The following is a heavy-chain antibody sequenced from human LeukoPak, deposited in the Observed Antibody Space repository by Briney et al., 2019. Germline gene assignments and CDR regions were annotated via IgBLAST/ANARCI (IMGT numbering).Heavy chain of an antibody. CDR2: MYYSGST. Sequence: LRLSCAASGIIFSDYYMSWIRQPPGKGLEWIGYMYYSGSTYYNPSLKSRVVISVDTSKNQFSLKLSSVTAADTAVYYCARPYYYDSRIDPWGQGTLVTVSS. CDR3: ARPYYYDSRIDP. V-gene: IGHV4-30-4*01. CDR1: GIIFSDYY. J-gene: IGHJ5*02. D-gene: IGHD3-22*01.